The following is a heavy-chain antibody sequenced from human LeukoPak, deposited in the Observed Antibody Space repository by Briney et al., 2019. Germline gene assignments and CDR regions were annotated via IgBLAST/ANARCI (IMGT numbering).Heavy chain of an antibody. Sequence: ASVKVSCKASGYTFTSYYMHWVRQAPGQGLEWMGIINPSGGSTSYAQKFQGRVTMTRDTSTSTVYMELSSLRSEDTAVYYCARDLAPSSSVIGYFDYWGQGTLVTVSS. CDR2: INPSGGST. CDR1: GYTFTSYY. CDR3: ARDLAPSSSVIGYFDY. D-gene: IGHD6-13*01. V-gene: IGHV1-46*01. J-gene: IGHJ4*02.